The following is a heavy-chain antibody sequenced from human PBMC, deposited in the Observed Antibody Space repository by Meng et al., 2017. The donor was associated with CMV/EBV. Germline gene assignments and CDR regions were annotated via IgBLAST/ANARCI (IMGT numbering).Heavy chain of an antibody. CDR2: ISAYNGNT. Sequence: ASVKVSCKASGYTFTSYGISWVRQAPGQGLEWMGWISAYNGNTNYAQKLQGRVTMTRDTSISTAYMELSRLRSDDTAVYYCARDLKSFDFWSGYSNYYYYGMDVWGQGTTVTVSS. CDR3: ARDLKSFDFWSGYSNYYYYGMDV. D-gene: IGHD3-3*01. J-gene: IGHJ6*02. V-gene: IGHV1-18*01. CDR1: GYTFTSYG.